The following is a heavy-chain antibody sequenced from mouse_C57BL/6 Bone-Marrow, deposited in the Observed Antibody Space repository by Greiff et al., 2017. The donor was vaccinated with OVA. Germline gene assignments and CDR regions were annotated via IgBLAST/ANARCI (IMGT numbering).Heavy chain of an antibody. V-gene: IGHV1-52*01. J-gene: IGHJ2*01. CDR1: GYTFTSYW. CDR2: IDPSDSET. CDR3: ARAGFYYGSTLDY. D-gene: IGHD1-1*01. Sequence: QVQLQQPGAELVRPGSSVKLSCKASGYTFTSYWMHWVKQRPIQGLEWIGNIDPSDSETHYNQKFKDKATLTVDKSSSTAYMQLSSLTSEDSAVYYGARAGFYYGSTLDYWGQGTTLTVSS.